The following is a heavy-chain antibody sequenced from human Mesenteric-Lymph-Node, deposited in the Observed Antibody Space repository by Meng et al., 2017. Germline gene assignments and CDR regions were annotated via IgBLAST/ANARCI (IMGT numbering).Heavy chain of an antibody. CDR2: IYYSGST. D-gene: IGHD5-18*01. V-gene: IGHV4-59*01. CDR3: ARSYGYSYGPDYYYYGMDV. Sequence: GSLRLSCTVSGGSISSYYWSWIRQPPGKGLEWIGYIYYSGSTNYNPSLKSRVTISVDTSKNQFSLKLSSVTAADTAVYYCARSYGYSYGPDYYYYGMDVWGQGTTVTVSS. CDR1: GGSISSYY. J-gene: IGHJ6*02.